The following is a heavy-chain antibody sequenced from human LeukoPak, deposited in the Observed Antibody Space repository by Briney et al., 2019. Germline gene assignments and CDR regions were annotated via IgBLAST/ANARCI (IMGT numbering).Heavy chain of an antibody. CDR1: GYSISSGYY. J-gene: IGHJ4*02. CDR2: IYHSGST. Sequence: PSETLSLTCAVSGYSISSGYYWGWIRQPPGKGLEWIGNIYHSGSTYYNPSLKSRVTISVDTSKNQFSLKLSSVTAADTAVYYCARLVWGSLTGYYFGYWGQGTLVTVSS. CDR3: ARLVWGSLTGYYFGY. V-gene: IGHV4-38-2*01. D-gene: IGHD3-16*01.